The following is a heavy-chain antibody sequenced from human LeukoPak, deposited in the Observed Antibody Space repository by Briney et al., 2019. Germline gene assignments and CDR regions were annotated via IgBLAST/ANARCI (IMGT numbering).Heavy chain of an antibody. CDR2: ISWYSGSI. V-gene: IGHV3-9*03. CDR3: AKGDESIAAAGAFDY. CDR1: GFTFDDYG. J-gene: IGHJ4*02. D-gene: IGHD6-13*01. Sequence: GGSLRLSCAASGFTFDDYGMSWVRQAPGKGLEWVSGISWYSGSIGYADSVKGRFTISRDNAKNSLYLQMNSLRAEDMALYYCAKGDESIAAAGAFDYWGQGTLVTVSS.